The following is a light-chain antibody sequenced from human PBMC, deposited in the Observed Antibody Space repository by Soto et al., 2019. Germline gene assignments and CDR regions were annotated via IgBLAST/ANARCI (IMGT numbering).Light chain of an antibody. J-gene: IGLJ2*01. CDR3: SSYTSSSTLYVV. CDR2: DVS. V-gene: IGLV2-14*01. Sequence: QSALTQPASVSGSPGQSITISCTGTNSDIGGYNYVSWYQQHPGKAPKLMIYDVSNRPSGVSNRFSGSKSGNTASLTISGLQAEDEVDYYCSSYTSSSTLYVVFGGGTKLTVL. CDR1: NSDIGGYNY.